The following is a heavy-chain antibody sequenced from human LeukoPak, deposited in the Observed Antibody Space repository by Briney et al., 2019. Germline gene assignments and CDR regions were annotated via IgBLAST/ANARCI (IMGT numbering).Heavy chain of an antibody. CDR1: GYTFTSYD. V-gene: IGHV1-8*01. Sequence: ASVKVPCKASGYTFTSYDINWVRQATGQGLEWMGWMNPNSGNTGYAQKFQGRVTMTRNTSISTAYMELSSLRSEDTAVYYCARGSIAARLRLDYWGQGTLVTVSS. CDR2: MNPNSGNT. CDR3: ARGSIAARLRLDY. J-gene: IGHJ4*02. D-gene: IGHD6-6*01.